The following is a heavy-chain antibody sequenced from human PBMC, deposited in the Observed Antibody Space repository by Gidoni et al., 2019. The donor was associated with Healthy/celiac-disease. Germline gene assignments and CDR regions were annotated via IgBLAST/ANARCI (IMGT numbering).Heavy chain of an antibody. CDR3: ARGITIFGVVIEKHFDY. Sequence: QVQLQESGPGLVTPSQTLSLTCTVSGGSISSGGYYWSWIRQPPWKGLEWIGYIDYHGCTYYNPSLKSRVTISVDTSKIQFSLKLSSVTAADTAVYYCARGITIFGVVIEKHFDYWCQGTLVTVSS. J-gene: IGHJ4*02. CDR1: GGSISSGGYY. D-gene: IGHD3-3*01. V-gene: IGHV4-31*03. CDR2: IDYHGCT.